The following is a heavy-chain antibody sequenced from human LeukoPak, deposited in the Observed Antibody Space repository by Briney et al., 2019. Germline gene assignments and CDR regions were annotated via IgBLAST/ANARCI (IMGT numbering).Heavy chain of an antibody. D-gene: IGHD3-22*01. J-gene: IGHJ4*02. V-gene: IGHV1-2*02. CDR2: INPNSGGT. CDR1: GYTFTGYY. Sequence: ASVKVSCKASGYTFTGYYVHWVRQAPGQGLEWMGWINPNSGGTNYAQKLQGRVTMTTDTSTSTAYMGLRSLRSDDTAVYYCARYRSGYPFDYWGQGTLVTVSS. CDR3: ARYRSGYPFDY.